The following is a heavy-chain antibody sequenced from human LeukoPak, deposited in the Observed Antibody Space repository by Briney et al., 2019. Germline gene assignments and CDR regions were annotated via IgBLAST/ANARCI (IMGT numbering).Heavy chain of an antibody. J-gene: IGHJ4*02. V-gene: IGHV4-59*10. CDR2: IYTSGST. CDR1: GGSFSGYY. D-gene: IGHD2-15*01. CDR3: ARGYCSGGSCYSQGFYYFDY. Sequence: SETLSLTCAVYGGSFSGYYWSWIRQPPGKGLEWIGNIYTSGSTNYNPSLKSRVTMSVDTSKNQFSLKLSSVTAADTAVYYCARGYCSGGSCYSQGFYYFDYWGQGTLVTVSS.